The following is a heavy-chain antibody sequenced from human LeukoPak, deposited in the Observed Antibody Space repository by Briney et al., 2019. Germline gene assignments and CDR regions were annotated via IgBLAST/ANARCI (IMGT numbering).Heavy chain of an antibody. D-gene: IGHD5-18*01. CDR1: GYTFTSFG. V-gene: IGHV1-2*02. CDR3: ARDLLPWIQLWSLGGRDAFDI. Sequence: ASVKVSCKASGYTFTSFGISWVRQAPGQGLEWMGWINPNSGGTNYAQKFQGRVTMTRDTSISTAYMELSRLRSDDTAVYYCARDLLPWIQLWSLGGRDAFDIWGQGTMVTVSS. J-gene: IGHJ3*02. CDR2: INPNSGGT.